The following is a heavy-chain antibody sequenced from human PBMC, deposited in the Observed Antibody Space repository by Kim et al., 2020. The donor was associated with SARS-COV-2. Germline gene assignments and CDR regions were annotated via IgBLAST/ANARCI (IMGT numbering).Heavy chain of an antibody. CDR2: INHSGST. CDR3: ARGRLTMVRDHIYYYGMDV. V-gene: IGHV4-34*01. CDR1: GGSFSGYY. Sequence: SETLSLTCAVYGGSFSGYYWSWIRQPPGKGLEWIGEINHSGSTNYNPSLKSRVTISVDTSKNQFSLKLSSVTAADTAVYYCARGRLTMVRDHIYYYGMDVWGQGTTVTVSS. J-gene: IGHJ6*02. D-gene: IGHD3-10*01.